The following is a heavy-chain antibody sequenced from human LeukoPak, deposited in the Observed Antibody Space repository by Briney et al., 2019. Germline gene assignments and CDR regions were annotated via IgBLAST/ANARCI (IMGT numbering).Heavy chain of an antibody. CDR3: ARDGIAKQQLVVA. CDR1: GFTFSSYE. Sequence: GGSLRLSCAASGFTFSSYEMNWVRQAPGKGLEWVSYISTSGSTIYYADSVKGRFTISRDNAKNSLYLQMNSLRAEDTAVYYCARDGIAKQQLVVAWGQGTLVTVSS. V-gene: IGHV3-48*03. J-gene: IGHJ5*02. CDR2: ISTSGSTI. D-gene: IGHD6-13*01.